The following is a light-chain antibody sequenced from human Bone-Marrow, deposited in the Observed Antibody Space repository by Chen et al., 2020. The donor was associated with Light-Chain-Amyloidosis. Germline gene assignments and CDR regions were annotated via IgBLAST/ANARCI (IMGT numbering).Light chain of an antibody. CDR2: GSS. Sequence: EIVLTQSPGTLSLSQGEGAHLSCRASQTISSNYLTWYQQKFGQAPRLLIYGSSSRATGIPDRLTGSGSGTDFTLTINRLEPEDFAMYYCQQYGTSPLTFGGGTKVEIK. CDR1: QTISSNY. CDR3: QQYGTSPLT. V-gene: IGKV3-20*01. J-gene: IGKJ4*01.